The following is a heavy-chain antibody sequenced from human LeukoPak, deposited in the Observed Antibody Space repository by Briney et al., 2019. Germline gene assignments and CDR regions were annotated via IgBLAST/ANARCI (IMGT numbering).Heavy chain of an antibody. CDR2: INPNSGGT. Sequence: ASVKVSCKASGYTFTGYYMHWVRQAPGQGLEWMGWINPNSGGTNYAQKFQGRVTMTRDTSISTAYMELSRLRSDDTAVYYCAREVIVVVPAAICRWFDPWGQGTLVTVSS. D-gene: IGHD2-2*02. J-gene: IGHJ5*02. CDR3: AREVIVVVPAAICRWFDP. V-gene: IGHV1-2*02. CDR1: GYTFTGYY.